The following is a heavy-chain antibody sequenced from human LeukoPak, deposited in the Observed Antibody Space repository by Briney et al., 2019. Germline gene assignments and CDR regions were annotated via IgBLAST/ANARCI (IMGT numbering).Heavy chain of an antibody. V-gene: IGHV3-23*01. J-gene: IGHJ4*02. Sequence: GGSLRLSCAASGFTFSSYAMSWVRQAPGKGLEWVSAISGSGGSTYYADSVKGRSTISRDNSKNTLYLQMNSLRAEDTAVYYCAKDLKAGYSYGYLDYWGQGTLVTVSS. CDR2: ISGSGGST. CDR3: AKDLKAGYSYGYLDY. D-gene: IGHD5-18*01. CDR1: GFTFSSYA.